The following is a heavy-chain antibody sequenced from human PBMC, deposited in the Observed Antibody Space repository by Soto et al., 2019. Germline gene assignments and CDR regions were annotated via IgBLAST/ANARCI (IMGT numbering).Heavy chain of an antibody. CDR2: ISPMFGAA. D-gene: IGHD3-10*01. Sequence: QVQLVQSGAEMKKPGSSVKVSCKSSGGTFNTYAMNWVRQAPGQGPEWMGDISPMFGAANYAPKFQGRVTITADESTGTSDMQLSSLTSEDTALYFCAREVQVHTPAFVYWGQGTLVTVSS. V-gene: IGHV1-69*19. CDR3: AREVQVHTPAFVY. CDR1: GGTFNTYA. J-gene: IGHJ4*02.